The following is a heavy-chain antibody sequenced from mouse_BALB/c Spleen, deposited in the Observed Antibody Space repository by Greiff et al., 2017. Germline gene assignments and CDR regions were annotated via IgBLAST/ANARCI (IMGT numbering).Heavy chain of an antibody. D-gene: IGHD1-1*01. CDR3: ARKDYGSHFDY. Sequence: EVQLQQSGAELVWPGALVKLSCKASGFNIEDYYMHWVKQRPEQGLEWIGWIDPENGNTIYDPKFQGKASITADTSSNTAYLQLSSLTFEDTAVYYCARKDYGSHFDYWGQGTTLTVSS. CDR1: GFNIEDYY. J-gene: IGHJ2*01. V-gene: IGHV14-1*02. CDR2: IDPENGNT.